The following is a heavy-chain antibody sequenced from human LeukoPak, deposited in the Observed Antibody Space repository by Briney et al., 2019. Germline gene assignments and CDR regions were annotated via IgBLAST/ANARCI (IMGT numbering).Heavy chain of an antibody. V-gene: IGHV3-11*01. J-gene: IGHJ4*02. CDR1: GFTFSDYY. D-gene: IGHD6-13*01. CDR2: ISSSGSTI. CDR3: ARDTLRYSSSWYFDY. Sequence: GGSLRLSCAASGFTFSDYYMSWIRQAPGKGLEWDSYISSSGSTIYYADSVKGRFTISRDNAKNSLYLQMNSLRAEDTAVYYCARDTLRYSSSWYFDYWGQGTLVTVSS.